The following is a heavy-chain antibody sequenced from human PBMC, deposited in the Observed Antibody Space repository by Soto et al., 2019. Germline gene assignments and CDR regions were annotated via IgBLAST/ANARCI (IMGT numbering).Heavy chain of an antibody. D-gene: IGHD2-2*02. CDR3: ARLVVPAAIALRDY. Sequence: QVQLVQSGAEVKKPGASVKVSCKASGYTFTGYYMHWVRQAPGQGLEWMGWINPNSGGTNYAQKFQCRVTMTRDTSISTAYTELSRLRSDDTSVYYCARLVVPAAIALRDYWGQGTLVTVSS. V-gene: IGHV1-2*02. J-gene: IGHJ4*02. CDR2: INPNSGGT. CDR1: GYTFTGYY.